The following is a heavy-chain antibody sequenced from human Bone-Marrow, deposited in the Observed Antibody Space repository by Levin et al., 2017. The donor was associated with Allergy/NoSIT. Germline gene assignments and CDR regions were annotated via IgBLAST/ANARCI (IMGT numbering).Heavy chain of an antibody. V-gene: IGHV1-3*01. CDR3: AISSIAARPSLPNWFDP. CDR2: INAGNGNT. CDR1: GYTFTSYA. D-gene: IGHD6-6*01. Sequence: GESLKISCKASGYTFTSYAMHWVRQAPGQRLEWMGWINAGNGNTKYSQKFQGRVTITRDTSASTAYMELSSLRSEDTAVYYCAISSIAARPSLPNWFDPWGQGTLVTVSS. J-gene: IGHJ5*02.